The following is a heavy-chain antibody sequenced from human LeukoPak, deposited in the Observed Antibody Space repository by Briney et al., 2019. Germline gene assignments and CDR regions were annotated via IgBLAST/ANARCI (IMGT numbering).Heavy chain of an antibody. CDR1: GYSFTHYW. J-gene: IGHJ4*02. D-gene: IGHD3-22*01. Sequence: GESLKISCKGSGYSFTHYWISWVRQMPGKGLEWMGRIDPSDSYTNYSPSFQGHVTISADKSISTAYLQWSSPKASDTAMYYCARDTSGYYDYWGQGTLVTVSS. CDR2: IDPSDSYT. V-gene: IGHV5-10-1*01. CDR3: ARDTSGYYDY.